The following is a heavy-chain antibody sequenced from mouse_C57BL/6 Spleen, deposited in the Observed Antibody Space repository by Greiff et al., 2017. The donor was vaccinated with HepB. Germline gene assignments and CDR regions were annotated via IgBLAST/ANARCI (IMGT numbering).Heavy chain of an antibody. CDR2: IWTGGGT. V-gene: IGHV2-9-1*01. D-gene: IGHD1-1*01. CDR1: GFSLTSYA. J-gene: IGHJ4*01. CDR3: ARKPYYYGSSERYYAMDY. Sequence: VKLMESGPGLVAPSQSLSITCTVSGFSLTSYAISWVRQPPGKGLEWLGVIWTGGGTNYNSALKSRLSISKDNSKSQVFLKMNSLQTDDTARYYCARKPYYYGSSERYYAMDYWGQGTSVTVSS.